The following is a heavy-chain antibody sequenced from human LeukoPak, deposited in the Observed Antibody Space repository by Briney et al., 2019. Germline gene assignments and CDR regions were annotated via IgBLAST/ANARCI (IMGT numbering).Heavy chain of an antibody. CDR3: SREFPFCGADCFSGVFDI. CDR2: ISAYNGNT. V-gene: IGHV1-18*01. Sequence: GASVKVSCKASGYTFTSYGISWVRQAPGQGLEWMGWISAYNGNTNYAQKLQGRVTMTTDTSTSTAYMELRGLRSDDTAVYYCSREFPFCGADCFSGVFDIWGQGTMVTVS. CDR1: GYTFTSYG. J-gene: IGHJ3*02. D-gene: IGHD2-21*02.